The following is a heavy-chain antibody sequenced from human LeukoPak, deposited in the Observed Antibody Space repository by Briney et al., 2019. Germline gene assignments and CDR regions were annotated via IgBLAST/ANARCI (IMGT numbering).Heavy chain of an antibody. CDR1: GGSISSYY. V-gene: IGHV4-4*07. J-gene: IGHJ6*03. CDR3: ARDEHHNYYYYSMDV. D-gene: IGHD1/OR15-1a*01. CDR2: IYTSGST. Sequence: SETLSLTGTVSGGSISSYYWSWIRQPAGKGLEWIGRIYTSGSTNYNPSLKSRVTMSVDTSKNQFSLKLSSVTAADTAVYYCARDEHHNYYYYSMDVWGKGTTVTVSS.